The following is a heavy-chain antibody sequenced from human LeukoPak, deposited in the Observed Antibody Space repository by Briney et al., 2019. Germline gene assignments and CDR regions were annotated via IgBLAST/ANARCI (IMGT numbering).Heavy chain of an antibody. CDR2: IYHSGST. D-gene: IGHD1-14*01. V-gene: IGHV4-38-2*02. Sequence: ETSETLSLTCTVSGYSISSGYYWGWIRQPPGKGLEWIGSIYHSGSTYYNPSLKSRVTISVDTSKNQFSLKLSSVTAADTAVYYCARALNPYYYYMDVWGKGTTVTVSS. CDR1: GYSISSGYY. CDR3: ARALNPYYYYMDV. J-gene: IGHJ6*03.